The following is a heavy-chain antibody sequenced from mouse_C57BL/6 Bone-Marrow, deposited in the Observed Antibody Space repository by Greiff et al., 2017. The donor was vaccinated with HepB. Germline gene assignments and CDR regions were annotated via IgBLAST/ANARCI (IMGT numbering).Heavy chain of an antibody. CDR3: ARDPNWGYAMDY. D-gene: IGHD4-1*02. Sequence: VQLQQSGAELARPGASVKLSCKASGYTFTSYGISWVKQRTGQGLEWFGEIYPRSGNTYYNEKFKGKATLTADKSSSTAYMELRSLTSEDSAVYFCARDPNWGYAMDYWGQGTSVTVSS. CDR2: IYPRSGNT. J-gene: IGHJ4*01. CDR1: GYTFTSYG. V-gene: IGHV1-81*01.